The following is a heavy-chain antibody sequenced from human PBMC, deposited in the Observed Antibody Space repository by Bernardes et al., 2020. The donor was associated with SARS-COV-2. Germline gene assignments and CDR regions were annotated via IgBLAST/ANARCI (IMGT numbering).Heavy chain of an antibody. CDR3: ATVFDYGFYPYYGMDV. CDR2: ISGSGGST. D-gene: IGHD4-17*01. J-gene: IGHJ6*02. V-gene: IGHV3-23*01. CDR1: GFTFSSYA. Sequence: GGSLRLSCASSGFTFSSYAMTWVRQAPGKGLEWVSAISGSGGSTYYADSVKGRFTISRDNSKNTLYLQMNSLRAEDTAVYYCATVFDYGFYPYYGMDVWGQGTTVTVSS.